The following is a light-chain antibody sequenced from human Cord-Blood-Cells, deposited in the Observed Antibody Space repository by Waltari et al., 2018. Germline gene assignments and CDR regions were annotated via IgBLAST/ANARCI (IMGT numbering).Light chain of an antibody. V-gene: IGLV2-23*01. J-gene: IGLJ3*02. CDR3: CSYAGSSTWV. CDR1: SSDVGSFNF. CDR2: EGS. Sequence: SPLPQPASGSGSLGHPIPISCTGPSSDVGSFNFFSWYQKHPGKAPKLMIYEGSKRPSGVSNRFSGSKSGNTASLTISELQAEDEADYYCCSYAGSSTWVFGGGSKLTVL.